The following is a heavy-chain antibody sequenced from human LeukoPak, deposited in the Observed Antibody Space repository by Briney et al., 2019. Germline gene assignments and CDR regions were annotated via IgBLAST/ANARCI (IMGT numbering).Heavy chain of an antibody. J-gene: IGHJ4*02. Sequence: PSETLSLTCTVSGASISSSTYYWGWIRQPPGKGLEWIGSIYYSGSTYYNPSLKSRVTISVDTSKKQFSLQLSSVTAADTAVYYCARGADAVYSSSRFDYWGQGTLVTVSS. V-gene: IGHV4-39*07. CDR1: GASISSSTYY. D-gene: IGHD6-13*01. CDR3: ARGADAVYSSSRFDY. CDR2: IYYSGST.